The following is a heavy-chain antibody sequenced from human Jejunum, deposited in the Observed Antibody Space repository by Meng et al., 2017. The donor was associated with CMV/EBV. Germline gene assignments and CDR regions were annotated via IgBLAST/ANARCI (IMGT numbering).Heavy chain of an antibody. J-gene: IGHJ3*02. Sequence: FSDYTMNWVRQAPGKGLEWVSSISGSSNYIYYADSLKGRFTTSRDNARNSLHLQLNSLRAEDTAVYYCARAGAFWSGYYTDAFDIWGRGTMVTVSS. CDR2: ISGSSNYI. CDR3: ARAGAFWSGYYTDAFDI. CDR1: FSDYT. D-gene: IGHD3-3*01. V-gene: IGHV3-21*01.